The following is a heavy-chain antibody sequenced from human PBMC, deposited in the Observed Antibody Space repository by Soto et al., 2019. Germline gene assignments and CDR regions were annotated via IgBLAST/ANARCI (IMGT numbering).Heavy chain of an antibody. CDR1: GYTFTGYY. Sequence: ASVKVSCTASGYTFTGYYIHWVRQAPRQGLEWMGWINPNTGVTKYSQKFQGSVTMTRDTSLNTAYMELTRLKFDDTAVYYCARVYMFRGVGRWFDPWGRGTLVTVSS. CDR2: INPNTGVT. V-gene: IGHV1-2*04. J-gene: IGHJ5*02. D-gene: IGHD3-10*01. CDR3: ARVYMFRGVGRWFDP.